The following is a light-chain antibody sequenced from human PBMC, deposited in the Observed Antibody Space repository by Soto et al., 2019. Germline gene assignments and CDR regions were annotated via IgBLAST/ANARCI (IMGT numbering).Light chain of an antibody. Sequence: EIVMTQSPATLSVSPGERATLSCRASQSVNIYLAWYQQKPGQAPRLLIFGATYRATGIPARFSGSGSGTEFNLTISSLQSEDFAVYFCQQYDDWLRLTFGGGTKVRSN. V-gene: IGKV3D-15*01. CDR3: QQYDDWLRLT. CDR2: GAT. CDR1: QSVNIY. J-gene: IGKJ4*01.